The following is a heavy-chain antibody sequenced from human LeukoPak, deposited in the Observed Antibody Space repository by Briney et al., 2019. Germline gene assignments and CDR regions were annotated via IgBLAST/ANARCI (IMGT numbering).Heavy chain of an antibody. D-gene: IGHD4-17*01. CDR3: VVTTGGYFDY. V-gene: IGHV3-23*01. CDR1: GFTFSSYA. Sequence: SGGSLRLSCAASGFTFSSYAMSWVRQAPGKGLEWVSTIINSGANTYYADSVKGRFTISRDNSKNTLFLQINSLRAEDTAVYFCVVTTGGYFDYWGQGTLVTVSS. J-gene: IGHJ4*02. CDR2: IINSGANT.